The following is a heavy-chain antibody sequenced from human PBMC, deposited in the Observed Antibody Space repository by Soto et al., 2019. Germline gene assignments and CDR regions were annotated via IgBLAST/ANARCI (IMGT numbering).Heavy chain of an antibody. CDR3: ARDATPESAFDI. CDR2: INPNSGGT. V-gene: IGHV1-2*04. Sequence: ASVKVSCKASGYTFSGSYMHWVRQAPGQGLEWMGWINPNSGGTNYAQKFQGWVTMTRDTSISTAYMEVSRLRSDDTAVYYCARDATPESAFDIWGQGTMVTVSS. J-gene: IGHJ3*02. CDR1: GYTFSGSY.